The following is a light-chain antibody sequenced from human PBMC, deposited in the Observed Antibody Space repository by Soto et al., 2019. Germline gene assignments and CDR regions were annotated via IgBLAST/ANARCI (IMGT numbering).Light chain of an antibody. J-gene: IGLJ1*01. Sequence: SYELTQPPSVSVAPGQTARITCGGDTIGTNTVHWYQQKPGQAPVLGVHDDSGRPSGIPERFSGSNSGNTATLTISRVEAGDEADYYCQVWDKSSRDHFYVFGTGTK. CDR1: TIGTNT. V-gene: IGLV3-21*02. CDR3: QVWDKSSRDHFYV. CDR2: DDS.